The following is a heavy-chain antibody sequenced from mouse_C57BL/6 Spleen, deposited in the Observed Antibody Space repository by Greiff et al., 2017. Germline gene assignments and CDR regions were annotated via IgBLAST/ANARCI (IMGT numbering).Heavy chain of an antibody. D-gene: IGHD4-1*01. CDR2: ISYDGSN. CDR1: GYSITSGYY. Sequence: EVKLMESGPGLVKPSQSLSLTCSVTGYSITSGYYWNWIRQFPGNKLEWMGYISYDGSNNYNPSLKNRISITRDTSKNQFFLKLNSVTTEDTATYYCARAGTGVHYFDDWGQGTTLTVSS. J-gene: IGHJ2*01. V-gene: IGHV3-6*01. CDR3: ARAGTGVHYFDD.